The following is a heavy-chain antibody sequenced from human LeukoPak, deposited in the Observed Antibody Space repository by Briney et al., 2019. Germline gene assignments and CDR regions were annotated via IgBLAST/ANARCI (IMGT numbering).Heavy chain of an antibody. D-gene: IGHD3-22*01. J-gene: IGHJ4*02. CDR2: SSSSSSYI. CDR3: ARDRYYYDSSGYLVGDY. CDR1: GFTFSSYS. Sequence: GGSLRLSCAASGFTFSSYSMNWVRQAPGKGLEWVSSSSSSSSYIYYADSVKGRFTISRDNAKNSLYLQMNSLRAEDTAVYYCARDRYYYDSSGYLVGDYWGQGTLVTVSS. V-gene: IGHV3-21*01.